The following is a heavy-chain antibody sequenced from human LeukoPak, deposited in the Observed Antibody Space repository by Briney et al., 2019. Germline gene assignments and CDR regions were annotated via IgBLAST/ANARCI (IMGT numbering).Heavy chain of an antibody. CDR3: AKDVGKWESLHFFDY. J-gene: IGHJ4*02. CDR1: GFTFSSYA. Sequence: GGSLRLSCAASGFTFSSYAMSWVRQAPGKGLEWISGISGSGASTYYADSVKGRFTISRDDSRNTLYLQMNSLRGDDTAVYYCAKDVGKWESLHFFDYWGQGALVTVSS. CDR2: ISGSGAST. D-gene: IGHD1-26*01. V-gene: IGHV3-23*01.